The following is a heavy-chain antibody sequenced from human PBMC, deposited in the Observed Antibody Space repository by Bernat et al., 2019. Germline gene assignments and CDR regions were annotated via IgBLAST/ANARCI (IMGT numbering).Heavy chain of an antibody. J-gene: IGHJ4*02. D-gene: IGHD1-26*01. CDR1: GGSISSSSYY. CDR3: ARQERGGATTFDY. CDR2: IYYSGST. V-gene: IGHV4-39*01. Sequence: QLQLQESGPGLVKPSETLSLTCTVSGGSISSSSYYWGWIRQPPGKGLEWIGSIYYSGSTYYNPSLKSRVTISVDTSKNQFSLKLSSVTAADTAVYYCARQERGGATTFDYWGQGTLVTVSS.